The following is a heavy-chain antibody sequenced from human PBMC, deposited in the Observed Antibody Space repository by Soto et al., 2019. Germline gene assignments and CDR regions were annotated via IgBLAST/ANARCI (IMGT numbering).Heavy chain of an antibody. CDR1: GFTFDDHT. Sequence: GGSLRLSCAGSGFTFDDHTLHWVRQIPGKGLEWVSLITWDGGSTFYADSVKGRFTISRDNNKDFVYLQMNSLRTDDTAVYYCAKEKDRVFDYWGQGTPVTSPQ. CDR3: AKEKDRVFDY. J-gene: IGHJ4*02. CDR2: ITWDGGST. V-gene: IGHV3-43*01.